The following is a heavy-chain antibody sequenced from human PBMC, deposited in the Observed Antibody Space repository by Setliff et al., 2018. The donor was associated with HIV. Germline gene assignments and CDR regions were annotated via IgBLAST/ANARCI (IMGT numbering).Heavy chain of an antibody. CDR2: ISGSGGST. J-gene: IGHJ4*02. D-gene: IGHD6-13*01. CDR1: GFTFSDYG. CDR3: AKDRRSNTHLGYFDS. V-gene: IGHV3-23*01. Sequence: GASVKVSCAASGFTFSDYGMSWVRQAPGKGLEWVSIISGSGGSTNYADSVKGRSTISRDNFKNTLYLQMSSLRADDTAVYYCAKDRRSNTHLGYFDSWGQGTLVTVSS.